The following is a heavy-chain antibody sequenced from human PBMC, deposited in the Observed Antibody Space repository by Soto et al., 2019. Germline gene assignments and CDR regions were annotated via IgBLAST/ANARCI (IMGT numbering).Heavy chain of an antibody. CDR2: IIPIFGTA. V-gene: IGHV1-69*06. D-gene: IGHD6-19*01. Sequence: SVKVSCKASGGTFSSYAISWVRQAPGQGLERMGGIIPIFGTANYAQKFQGRVTITADKSTSTAYMELSSLRSEDTAVYYCARSIAVAGTWPPPPHYYGMDVWAKGPRSPSP. J-gene: IGHJ6*02. CDR3: ARSIAVAGTWPPPPHYYGMDV. CDR1: GGTFSSYA.